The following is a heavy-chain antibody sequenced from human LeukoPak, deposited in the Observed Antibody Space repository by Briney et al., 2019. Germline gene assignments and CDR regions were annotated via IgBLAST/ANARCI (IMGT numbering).Heavy chain of an antibody. D-gene: IGHD2/OR15-2a*01. J-gene: IGHJ6*02. CDR3: ARDDWYSTTFHLYGMDV. V-gene: IGHV1-18*01. CDR1: GYTFNTYG. CDR2: ISAYNGNT. Sequence: GASVKVSCKPYGYTFNTYGITWVRQAPGQGLEWMGWISAYNGNTSYAQKLQGRVSMTTDTSTRIAYMELRSLRSDDTAVYYCARDDWYSTTFHLYGMDVWGQGTTVTVSS.